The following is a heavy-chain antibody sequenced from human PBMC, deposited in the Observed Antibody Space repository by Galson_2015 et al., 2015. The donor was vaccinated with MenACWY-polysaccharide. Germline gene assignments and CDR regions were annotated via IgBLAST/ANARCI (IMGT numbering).Heavy chain of an antibody. CDR2: IKQDGSAR. CDR1: GFPFNRFA. D-gene: IGHD1-26*01. CDR3: ARSTGWEAES. V-gene: IGHV3-7*03. Sequence: SLRLSCAASGFPFNRFAMGWVRQAPGKGLEWVANIKQDGSARFYLDSVKGRFTISRDNAKNSLYLQMNNLRAEDTAVYYCARSTGWEAESWGQGSLVTVSS. J-gene: IGHJ5*02.